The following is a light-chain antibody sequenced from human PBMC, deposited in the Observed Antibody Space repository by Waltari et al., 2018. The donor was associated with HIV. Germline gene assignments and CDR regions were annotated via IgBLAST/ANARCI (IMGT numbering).Light chain of an antibody. CDR3: QAYDSSLSAVM. J-gene: IGLJ3*02. V-gene: IGLV1-40*01. CDR1: SSNIGAGYD. CDR2: GNR. Sequence: QSLLTQPPSVSGAPGQRVTMSCTGSSSNIGAGYDVHWYQQLPGTAPRLLIVGNRNRPSGVPDRFSGSKSGTSASLAITGLQAEDEADYYCQAYDSSLSAVMFGGGTKLTVL.